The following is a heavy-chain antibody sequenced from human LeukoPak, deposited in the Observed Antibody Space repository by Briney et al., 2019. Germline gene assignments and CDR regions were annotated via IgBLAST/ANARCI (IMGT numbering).Heavy chain of an antibody. CDR2: ISSSSSTI. CDR3: ARSGSHPDGDAFDI. V-gene: IGHV3-48*04. J-gene: IGHJ3*02. CDR1: GFTFSSYS. D-gene: IGHD1-26*01. Sequence: PGGSLRLSCAASGFTFSSYSMSWVRQAPGKGLEWVSYISSSSSTIYYADSVKGRFTISRDNAKNSLYLQMNSLRAEDTAVYYCARSGSHPDGDAFDIWGQGTMVTVSS.